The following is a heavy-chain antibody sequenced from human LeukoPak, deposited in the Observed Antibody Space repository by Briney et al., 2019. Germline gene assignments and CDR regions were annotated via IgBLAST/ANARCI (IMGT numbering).Heavy chain of an antibody. D-gene: IGHD3-22*01. Sequence: GGSLRLSCAASGFTFSTFGMHWVRQAPGKGLEWLAVISYDGSNKYYADSVKGRFTISRDNSKNTLHLQMNSLRAEDTAVYHCARDLTYYYDTSGPSDYWGQGTLVTVS. V-gene: IGHV3-30*03. J-gene: IGHJ4*02. CDR1: GFTFSTFG. CDR2: ISYDGSNK. CDR3: ARDLTYYYDTSGPSDY.